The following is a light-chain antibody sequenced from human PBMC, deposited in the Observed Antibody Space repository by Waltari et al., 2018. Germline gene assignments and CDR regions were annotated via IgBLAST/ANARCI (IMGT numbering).Light chain of an antibody. CDR1: SSNIGINY. J-gene: IGLJ3*02. CDR2: DED. Sequence: QSVLTQPPSVSAAPGQRVTISCSGSSSNIGINYVSWYRQFPGTAPKLLIYDEDKRPSGIPDRFSASNAGTSATLDITGLQTGDEADYYCGTWDNALTGWVFGGGTKLTVV. V-gene: IGLV1-51*01. CDR3: GTWDNALTGWV.